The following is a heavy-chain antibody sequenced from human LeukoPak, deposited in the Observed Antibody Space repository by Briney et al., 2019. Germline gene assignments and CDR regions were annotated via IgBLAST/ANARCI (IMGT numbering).Heavy chain of an antibody. CDR3: ASITAWAYCGGDCDAFDI. V-gene: IGHV4-59*05. D-gene: IGHD2-21*02. CDR2: IYDSGST. CDR1: GGSISSYY. J-gene: IGHJ3*02. Sequence: SETLSLTCTVSGGSISSYYWSWIRQPPGKGLEWIGSIYDSGSTYYNPSLKSRVTISVDTSKNQFSLKLSSVTAADTAVYYCASITAWAYCGGDCDAFDIWGQGTMVTVSS.